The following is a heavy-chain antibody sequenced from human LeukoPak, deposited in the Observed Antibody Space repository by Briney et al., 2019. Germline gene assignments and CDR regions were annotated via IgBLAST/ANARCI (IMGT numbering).Heavy chain of an antibody. CDR2: ISSSGSTI. Sequence: GGSLRLSCAVSGFTFYNYGMSWVRQAPGKGLEWVSYISSSGSTIYYADSVKGRFTISRDNAKNSLYLQMNSLRAEDTAVYYCAELGITMIGGVWGKGTTVTISS. CDR3: AELGITMIGGV. J-gene: IGHJ6*04. D-gene: IGHD3-10*02. CDR1: GFTFYNYG. V-gene: IGHV3-48*03.